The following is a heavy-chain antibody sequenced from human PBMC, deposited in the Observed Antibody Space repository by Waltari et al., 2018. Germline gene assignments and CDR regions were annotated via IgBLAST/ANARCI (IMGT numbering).Heavy chain of an antibody. Sequence: EVQLLESGGALVQPGGSLRLSCAASGFTFSSYTLIWVRQAPGKGLEWVSTISDPATGNTHYADSVEGRFTISRDDSRNTVYLQMNGLIAEDTAVYYCSTWLRAHFDYWGQGTPVTVSS. D-gene: IGHD5-12*01. J-gene: IGHJ4*02. CDR3: STWLRAHFDY. CDR2: ISDPATGNT. CDR1: GFTFSSYT. V-gene: IGHV3-23*01.